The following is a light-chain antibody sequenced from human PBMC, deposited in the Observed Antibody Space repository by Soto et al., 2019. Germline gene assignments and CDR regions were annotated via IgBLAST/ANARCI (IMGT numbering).Light chain of an antibody. V-gene: IGKV3D-15*01. CDR2: GAS. CDR1: QSVSSY. J-gene: IGKJ1*01. CDR3: QQYNNYWT. Sequence: EIVLTQSPGTLYLSPGERATLSFRASQSVSSYLAWYQQKPGQAPRLLIYGASSRATGIPDRFSGSGSGTEFTLTISSLQPDDFATYYCQQYNNYWTFGQGTKV.